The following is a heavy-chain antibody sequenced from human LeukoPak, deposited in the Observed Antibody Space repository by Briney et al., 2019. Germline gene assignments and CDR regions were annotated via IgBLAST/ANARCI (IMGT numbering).Heavy chain of an antibody. D-gene: IGHD3-10*01. CDR2: INGDGSRI. CDR3: SRGTYPYSSDT. V-gene: IGHV3-74*01. CDR1: GFTFSDYY. J-gene: IGHJ5*02. Sequence: GGSLRLSCAASGFTFSDYYMHWVRQAPGKGLLWISHINGDGSRIGYADSVKGRFTISRDNAKDILYLQMNSLRAEDTAVYYCSRGTYPYSSDTWGQGALVTVSS.